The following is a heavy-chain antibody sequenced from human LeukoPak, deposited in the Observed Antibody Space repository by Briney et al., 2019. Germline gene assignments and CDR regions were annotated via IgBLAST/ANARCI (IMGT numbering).Heavy chain of an antibody. J-gene: IGHJ4*02. CDR2: ISSSSSTI. CDR3: ARKDRGFSIDY. Sequence: PGGSLRLSCAASGFTFSSHSMNWVRQAPGKGLEWVSYISSSSSTIYYADSVKGRFIISRDNAKNSLYLQMNSLRAEDTAVYYCARKDRGFSIDYWGQGTLVTVSS. CDR1: GFTFSSHS. V-gene: IGHV3-48*01. D-gene: IGHD1-14*01.